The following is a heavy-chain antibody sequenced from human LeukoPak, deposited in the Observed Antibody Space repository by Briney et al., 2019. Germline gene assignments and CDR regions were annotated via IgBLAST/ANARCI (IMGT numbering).Heavy chain of an antibody. Sequence: PGRSLRLSCAASGFTFSSYAMHWVRQAPGKGLEWVAVISYVGSNKYYADSVKGRFTISRDNSKNTLYLQMNSLRAEDTAVYYCARDVRRDGYNVIDYWGQGTLVTVSS. CDR2: ISYVGSNK. CDR3: ARDVRRDGYNVIDY. CDR1: GFTFSSYA. D-gene: IGHD5-24*01. V-gene: IGHV3-30-3*01. J-gene: IGHJ4*02.